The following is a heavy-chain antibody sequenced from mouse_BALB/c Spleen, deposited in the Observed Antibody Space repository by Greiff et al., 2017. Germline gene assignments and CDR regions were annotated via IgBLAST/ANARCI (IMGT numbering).Heavy chain of an antibody. CDR2: ILPGSGST. CDR3: ARRDYYGRYAMDY. Sequence: QVQLQQSGAELMKPGASVKISCKATGYTFSSYWIEWVKQRPGHGLEWIGEILPGSGSTNYNEKFKGKATFTADTSSNTAYMQLSSLTSEDSAVYYCARRDYYGRYAMDYWGQGTSVTVSS. J-gene: IGHJ4*01. D-gene: IGHD1-1*01. V-gene: IGHV1-9*01. CDR1: GYTFSSYW.